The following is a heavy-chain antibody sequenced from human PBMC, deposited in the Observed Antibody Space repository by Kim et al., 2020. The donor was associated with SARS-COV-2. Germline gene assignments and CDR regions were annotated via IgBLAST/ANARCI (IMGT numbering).Heavy chain of an antibody. D-gene: IGHD2-2*01. V-gene: IGHV4-31*03. Sequence: SDTLSLTCSVSGGSIRSGGKFWTWIRQHPAKGLEWIGYISYSGNPHYSPSLRSRVSISLQTSDNQFSLELTSVTAADTAVYDCARGQPLDYWGQGILVTV. CDR2: ISYSGNP. CDR3: ARGQPLDY. J-gene: IGHJ4*02. CDR1: GGSIRSGGKF.